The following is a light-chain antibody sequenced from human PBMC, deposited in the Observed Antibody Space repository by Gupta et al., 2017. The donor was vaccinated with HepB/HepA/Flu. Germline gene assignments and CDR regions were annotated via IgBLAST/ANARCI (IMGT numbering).Light chain of an antibody. Sequence: SALTQPPSASGSPGQSVTISCTGTSSDVGGYNDVSWYQQHPGKAPKLMIYEVSKRPSGVPDRFSASKSGTTASMTVSGLQAEDEADYYCNSYAGSNNVVVFGGGTKLTVL. J-gene: IGLJ2*01. CDR3: NSYAGSNNVVV. CDR2: EVS. CDR1: SSDVGGYND. V-gene: IGLV2-8*01.